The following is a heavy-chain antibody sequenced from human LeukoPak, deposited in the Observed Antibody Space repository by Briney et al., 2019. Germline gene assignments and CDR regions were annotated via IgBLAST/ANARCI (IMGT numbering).Heavy chain of an antibody. CDR2: IYYSGST. CDR1: GGSISSYY. Sequence: NTSETLSLTCTVSGGSISSYYWSWIRQPPGKGLEWIGYIYYSGSTNYNPSLKSRVTISVDTSKNQFSLKLSSVTAADTAVYYCARVYSGSYQLSDYWGQGTLVTVSS. J-gene: IGHJ4*02. V-gene: IGHV4-59*01. D-gene: IGHD1-26*01. CDR3: ARVYSGSYQLSDY.